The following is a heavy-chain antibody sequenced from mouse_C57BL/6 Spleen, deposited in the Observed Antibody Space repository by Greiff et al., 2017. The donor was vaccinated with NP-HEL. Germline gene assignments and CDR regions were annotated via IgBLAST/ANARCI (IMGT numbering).Heavy chain of an antibody. V-gene: IGHV5-17*01. Sequence: EVQRVESGGGLVKPGGSLKLSCAASGFTFSDYGMHWVRQAPEKGLEWVAYISSGSSTIYYADTVKGRFTISRDNAKNTLFLQMTSLRSEDTAMYYCAKPYYGSSYDYAMDYWGQGTSGTVSS. CDR3: AKPYYGSSYDYAMDY. D-gene: IGHD1-1*01. J-gene: IGHJ4*01. CDR2: ISSGSSTI. CDR1: GFTFSDYG.